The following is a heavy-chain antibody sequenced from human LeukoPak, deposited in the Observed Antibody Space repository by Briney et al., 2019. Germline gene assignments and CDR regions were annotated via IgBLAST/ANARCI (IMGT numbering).Heavy chain of an antibody. J-gene: IGHJ3*02. CDR1: GFTFSSYA. CDR3: AKDRGTMVRGVTTDAFDI. Sequence: PGRSLRLSCAASGFTFSSYAMHWVRQAPGKGLEWVSCISSSGSTIYYADSVKGRFTISRDNAKNSLYLQMNSLRAEDTAVYYCAKDRGTMVRGVTTDAFDIWGQGTMVTVSS. CDR2: ISSSGSTI. V-gene: IGHV3-48*03. D-gene: IGHD3-10*01.